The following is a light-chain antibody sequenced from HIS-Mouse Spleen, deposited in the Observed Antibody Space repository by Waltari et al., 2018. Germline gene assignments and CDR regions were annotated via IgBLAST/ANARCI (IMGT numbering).Light chain of an antibody. CDR3: QQYDNLIT. V-gene: IGKV1-33*01. Sequence: DIRLTLTPCPIPAPEPDSVPITCQASQDISNYLNWDQQKPGKAPKLLIYDASNLETGVPSRFSGSGSGTDFTFTISSLQPEDIATYYCQQYDNLITFGQGTRLEIK. CDR2: DAS. CDR1: QDISNY. J-gene: IGKJ5*01.